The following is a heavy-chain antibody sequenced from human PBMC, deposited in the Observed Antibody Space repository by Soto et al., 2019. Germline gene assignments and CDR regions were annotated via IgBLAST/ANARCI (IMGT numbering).Heavy chain of an antibody. CDR1: GYTFTGPY. Sequence: GASVKVSCKASGYTFTGPYIQWVRQAPGQGLEWMGWISPKTGETKYAQKFQGWVTITRDTSINTAYMEVNRLKSNDSAVYYCARTRIQLWTPDYWGKGTQVTGSS. CDR2: ISPKTGET. CDR3: ARTRIQLWTPDY. J-gene: IGHJ4*02. D-gene: IGHD5-18*01. V-gene: IGHV1-2*04.